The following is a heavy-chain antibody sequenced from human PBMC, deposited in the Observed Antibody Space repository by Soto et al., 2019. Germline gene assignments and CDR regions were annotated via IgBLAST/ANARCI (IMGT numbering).Heavy chain of an antibody. CDR3: AKEWGLGSWPQFPYQYGMVV. Sequence: EVQLLESGGGLVQPGGSLRLSCAASGFTFSTYAMSWVRQAPGRGLEWVSGISGVITTYYADSVKGRFTISRDNSKNTLFLQMNSLRAEDTAVYFCAKEWGLGSWPQFPYQYGMVVWGQGTTVTVSS. CDR1: GFTFSTYA. CDR2: ISGVITT. D-gene: IGHD1-26*01. V-gene: IGHV3-23*01. J-gene: IGHJ6*02.